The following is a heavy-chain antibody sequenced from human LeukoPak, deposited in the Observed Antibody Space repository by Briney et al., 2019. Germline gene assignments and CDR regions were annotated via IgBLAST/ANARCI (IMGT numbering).Heavy chain of an antibody. Sequence: ASVKVSCKASGYTFTSYYIHWVRQAPGQGLEWMGIINPSGGSTSYAQKFQGRVTMTRDTSTSTVYMELSSLRSEDTAVYYCASPGPWGYSYDYWGQGTLVTVSS. CDR1: GYTFTSYY. CDR3: ASPGPWGYSYDY. J-gene: IGHJ4*02. V-gene: IGHV1-46*01. D-gene: IGHD5-18*01. CDR2: INPSGGST.